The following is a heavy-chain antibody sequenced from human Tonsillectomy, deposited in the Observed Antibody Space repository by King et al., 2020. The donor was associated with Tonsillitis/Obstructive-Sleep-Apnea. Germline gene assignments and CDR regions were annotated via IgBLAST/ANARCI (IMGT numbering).Heavy chain of an antibody. D-gene: IGHD4-17*01. J-gene: IGHJ4*02. Sequence: KLVQSGAEVKKPGSSVKVSCKASGGTFRSYFFSWVRQAPGQGLEWMGGIIPAFGITNYAQKYRGRVTITADEPSSTVFMDLSGLRSEDTAIFYCATMTTVTTIGGHWGQGTLVTVSS. CDR1: GGTFRSYF. CDR2: IIPAFGIT. V-gene: IGHV1-69*01. CDR3: ATMTTVTTIGGH.